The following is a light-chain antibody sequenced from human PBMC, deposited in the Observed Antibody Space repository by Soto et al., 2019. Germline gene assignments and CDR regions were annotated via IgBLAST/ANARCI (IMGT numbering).Light chain of an antibody. CDR2: KDT. CDR3: AAWDDSLNVLV. Sequence: QSVLTQPPSASGSPGQRVTISCSGSSANIGTNTVHWYQQLSRTAPKLLIYKDTQRPSGVPDRVSGSKSGTSASLAISGLQSEDEAEYYCAAWDDSLNVLVFDGGTKVTVL. CDR1: SANIGTNT. J-gene: IGLJ2*01. V-gene: IGLV1-44*01.